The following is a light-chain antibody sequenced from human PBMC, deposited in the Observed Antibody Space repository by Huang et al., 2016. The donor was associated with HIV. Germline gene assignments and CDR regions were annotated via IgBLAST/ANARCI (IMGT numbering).Light chain of an antibody. V-gene: IGKV1-12*02. CDR3: QQVSSFPLS. J-gene: IGKJ4*01. Sequence: DIQMTQSPSSVSASVGDRVTITCRASQSIYSSLGWYQQKAGKAPNLLIYGVSTLQSGVPSRFSGSGSGTDFTLTISSLRPEDFATYYCQQVSSFPLSFGGGTKVEIK. CDR1: QSIYSS. CDR2: GVS.